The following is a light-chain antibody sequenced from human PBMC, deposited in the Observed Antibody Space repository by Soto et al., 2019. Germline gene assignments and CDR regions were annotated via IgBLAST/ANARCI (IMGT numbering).Light chain of an antibody. CDR3: QQYYSTPLT. V-gene: IGKV4-1*01. CDR1: QSVLYSSNNKNY. J-gene: IGKJ4*01. Sequence: DIVMTQSPDSLAVSLGERATINCKSSQSVLYSSNNKNYLAWYQQKPGQPPKLLIYWASTREFGVPDRFSGSGAGTDFTLPISSLQAEEVAVYYCQQYYSTPLTFGGGTKVEIK. CDR2: WAS.